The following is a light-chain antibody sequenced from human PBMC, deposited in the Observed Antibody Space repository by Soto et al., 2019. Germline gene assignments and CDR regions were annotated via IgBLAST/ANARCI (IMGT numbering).Light chain of an antibody. J-gene: IGLJ1*01. Sequence: QCALTQPAFVSCTPGQSITISCTGTISYVGTYYLVSWYQQHPDKVPKVMIYEGTKRPSGVPDRFSGSKSGNTASLTISGLQAEDEADYYCCSYAGSYTFDVFGPGTKVTVL. V-gene: IGLV2-23*03. CDR3: CSYAGSYTFDV. CDR1: ISYVGTYYL. CDR2: EGT.